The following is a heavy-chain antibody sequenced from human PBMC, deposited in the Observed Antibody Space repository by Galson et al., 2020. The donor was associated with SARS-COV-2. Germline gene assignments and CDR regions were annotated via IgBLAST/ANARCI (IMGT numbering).Heavy chain of an antibody. D-gene: IGHD3-10*02. V-gene: IGHV3-23*01. Sequence: GESLKISCATSGFSFSSDAMTWVRQAPGKGLEWVSVISGSGSVTYYADSVKGRFTTSRDNSKNTLYLQINSLRAEDTAVYYCGKAGIFVRGLMAYFDSWGQGTLVTVSS. CDR1: GFSFSSDA. CDR3: GKAGIFVRGLMAYFDS. J-gene: IGHJ4*02. CDR2: ISGSGSVT.